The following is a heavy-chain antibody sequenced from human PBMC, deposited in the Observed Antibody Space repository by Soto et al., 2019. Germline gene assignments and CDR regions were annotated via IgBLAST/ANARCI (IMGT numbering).Heavy chain of an antibody. V-gene: IGHV1-18*01. CDR1: GYTFFTYD. CDR3: ARHHGPTTSENWFDP. Sequence: QVHLVQSGVEVKTPGASVKVSCQASGYTFFTYDISWVRQAPGQGLEWMGWISTYSGDTQYAQKFQGIVTMTTDTSTTTAYLELRSLRSDDTAVYYCARHHGPTTSENWFDPWGQGTLVTVSS. D-gene: IGHD5-12*01. J-gene: IGHJ5*02. CDR2: ISTYSGDT.